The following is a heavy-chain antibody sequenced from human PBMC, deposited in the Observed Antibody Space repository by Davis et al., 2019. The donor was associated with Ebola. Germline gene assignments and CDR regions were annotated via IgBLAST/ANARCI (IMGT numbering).Heavy chain of an antibody. V-gene: IGHV3-15*01. J-gene: IGHJ4*02. Sequence: PGGSLRLSCAASGFTFSGSAMHWVRQASGKGLEWVGRIKSKTDGGTTDYAAPVKGRFTISRDDSKNTLYLQMNSLKTEDTAVYYCTTQYYYDSSGYYHDYWGQGTLVTVSS. D-gene: IGHD3-22*01. CDR2: IKSKTDGGTT. CDR3: TTQYYYDSSGYYHDY. CDR1: GFTFSGSA.